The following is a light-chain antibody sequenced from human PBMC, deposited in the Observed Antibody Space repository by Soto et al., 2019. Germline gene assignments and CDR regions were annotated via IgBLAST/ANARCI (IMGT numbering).Light chain of an antibody. CDR3: QQHNSFPVT. V-gene: IGKV1-5*03. Sequence: DIQMTQSPSTLSASVGDRVTITCRASQSSSSWLAWYQQKPGKAPKLLIYKASSLESGVPSRFSGSGSGTEFTLTISSLQPDDFATYYCQQHNSFPVTFGGGTKVEIK. CDR1: QSSSSW. CDR2: KAS. J-gene: IGKJ4*01.